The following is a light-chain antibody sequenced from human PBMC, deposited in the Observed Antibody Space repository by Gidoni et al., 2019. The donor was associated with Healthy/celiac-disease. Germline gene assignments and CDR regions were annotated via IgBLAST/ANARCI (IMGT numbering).Light chain of an antibody. CDR2: DVS. V-gene: IGLV2-14*01. CDR3: SSYTSSSRGGV. Sequence: QSALTQPASVSGSPGQSITISCTGTSSDVGGYNYVSWYQQHPGKAPKLMIYDVSNRPSGVSNRFSCSKSGNTASLTISGLQAEDEADYYCSSYTSSSRGGVFGTGTKVTVL. CDR1: SSDVGGYNY. J-gene: IGLJ1*01.